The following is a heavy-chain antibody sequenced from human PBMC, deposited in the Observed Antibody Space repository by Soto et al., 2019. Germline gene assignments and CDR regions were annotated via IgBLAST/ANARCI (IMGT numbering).Heavy chain of an antibody. CDR2: IYYSGST. J-gene: IGHJ4*02. V-gene: IGHV4-39*01. CDR3: ARAGPYDSSGYYYFDY. CDR1: GGSISSSSYY. Sequence: SETLSLTCTVSGGSISSSSYYWGWIRQPPGKGLEWIGSIYYSGSTYYNPSLKSRVTISVDTSKNQFSLKLSSVTAADTAVYYCARAGPYDSSGYYYFDYWGQGTLVTVSS. D-gene: IGHD3-22*01.